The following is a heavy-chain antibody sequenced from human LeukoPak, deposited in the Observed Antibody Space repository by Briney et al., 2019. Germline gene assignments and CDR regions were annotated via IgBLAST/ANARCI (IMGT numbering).Heavy chain of an antibody. CDR2: IRYDGSNK. CDR1: GFTFSSYG. V-gene: IGHV3-30*02. D-gene: IGHD3-10*01. CDR3: ARQWFGSGSYDAFDI. J-gene: IGHJ3*02. Sequence: GGSLRLSCAASGFTFSSYGMHWVRQAPGKGLEWVAFIRYDGSNKYYADSVKGRFTISRDNSKNTLYLQMNSLRAEDTAVYYCARQWFGSGSYDAFDIWGQGTMVTVSS.